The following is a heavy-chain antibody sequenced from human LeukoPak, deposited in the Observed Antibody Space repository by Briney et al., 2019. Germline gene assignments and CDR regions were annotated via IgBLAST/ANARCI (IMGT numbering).Heavy chain of an antibody. CDR3: VKERIAPAGNVTYFDY. J-gene: IGHJ4*02. CDR2: ISGSGGST. Sequence: GGSLGLSCAASGFTFSSYAMSWVRQAPGKGLEWVSAISGSGGSTYYADSVKGRFTISRDNSKNTLYLQMNSLRAEDTAVYYCVKERIAPAGNVTYFDYWGQGTLVTVSS. D-gene: IGHD6-13*01. CDR1: GFTFSSYA. V-gene: IGHV3-23*01.